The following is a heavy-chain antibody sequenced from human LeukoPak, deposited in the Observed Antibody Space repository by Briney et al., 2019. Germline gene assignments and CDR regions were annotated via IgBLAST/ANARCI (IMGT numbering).Heavy chain of an antibody. CDR3: ARGLQENLAWLTAFSAFDI. V-gene: IGHV1-18*01. D-gene: IGHD6-19*01. Sequence: ASVKVSCTASGYTFTSYGVSWVRQAPGQGLEWMGWISAYNGNTNYAQTVRGRVTMTTDTSTRTAYMELRSLRSDDTAVYHCARGLQENLAWLTAFSAFDIWGQGAMVTVSS. CDR1: GYTFTSYG. J-gene: IGHJ3*02. CDR2: ISAYNGNT.